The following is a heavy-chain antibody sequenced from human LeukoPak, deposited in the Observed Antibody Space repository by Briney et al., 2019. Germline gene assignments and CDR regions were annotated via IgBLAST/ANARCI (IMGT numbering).Heavy chain of an antibody. Sequence: KASETLSLTCAVYGGSFSGYYWSWIRQPPGKGLEWIGEINHSGSTNYNPSLKSRVTISVDTSKNQFSLKLSSVTAADTAVYYCARGYSSSSVGAFDIWGQGTMVTVSS. CDR3: ARGYSSSSVGAFDI. D-gene: IGHD6-6*01. V-gene: IGHV4-34*01. J-gene: IGHJ3*02. CDR1: GGSFSGYY. CDR2: INHSGST.